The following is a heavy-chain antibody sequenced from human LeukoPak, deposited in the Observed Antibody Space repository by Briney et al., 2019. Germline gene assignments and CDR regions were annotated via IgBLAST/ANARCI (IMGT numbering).Heavy chain of an antibody. CDR2: IYYSGST. V-gene: IGHV4-59*01. Sequence: PSETLSLTCTVSGGSISNYYWTWIRQPPGKGLEWIGYIYYSGSTNYNPSLKSRVTISVDTSKKQVSLNLSSVTAADTAVYYCARVAARYVGMDVWGQGTTVTVSS. CDR3: ARVAARYVGMDV. D-gene: IGHD6-6*01. CDR1: GGSISNYY. J-gene: IGHJ6*02.